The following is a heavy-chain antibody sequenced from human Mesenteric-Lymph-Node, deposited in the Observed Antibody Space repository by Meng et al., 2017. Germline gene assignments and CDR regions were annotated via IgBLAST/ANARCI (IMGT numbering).Heavy chain of an antibody. CDR2: ITHISRSGTTI. CDR3: AAFCSSDCYPY. V-gene: IGHV3-48*03. CDR1: GFTFSTYD. Sequence: GESLKISCAASGFTFSTYDMNWVRQAPGKGLEWVSHITHISRSGTTIYYADSVKGRFTISRDDAKNSLYLQLNNLRVEDTAVYYCAAFCSSDCYPYWGQGTLVTVSS. D-gene: IGHD2-21*02. J-gene: IGHJ4*02.